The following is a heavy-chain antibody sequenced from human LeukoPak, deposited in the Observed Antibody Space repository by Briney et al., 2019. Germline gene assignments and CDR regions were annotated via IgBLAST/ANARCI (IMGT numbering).Heavy chain of an antibody. CDR2: ISDSGGTT. D-gene: IGHD2-2*01. CDR3: AKLTRGYCSSTACPNWFDP. V-gene: IGHV3-23*01. J-gene: IGHJ5*02. Sequence: GGSLRLSCTASGFTFSDYAMTWVRHAPGEGLEWVSAISDSGGTTYYADSVKGRFTISRDNSKNTLYLQMNSLRGEDTAVYYCAKLTRGYCSSTACPNWFDPWGQGTLVTVSS. CDR1: GFTFSDYA.